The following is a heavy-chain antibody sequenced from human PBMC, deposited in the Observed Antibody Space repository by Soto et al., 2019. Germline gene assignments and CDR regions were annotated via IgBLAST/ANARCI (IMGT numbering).Heavy chain of an antibody. CDR2: IYYSGST. Sequence: SETLSLTCGVSGDTISTGGYSWTWIRQHPGKALEWIGYIYYSGSTYYNPSLKSRVTISVDTSKNQFSLKLSSVTAADTAVYYCARGVIHWGQGTLVTVSS. CDR1: GDTISTGGYS. J-gene: IGHJ4*02. V-gene: IGHV4-31*11. D-gene: IGHD2-21*01. CDR3: ARGVIH.